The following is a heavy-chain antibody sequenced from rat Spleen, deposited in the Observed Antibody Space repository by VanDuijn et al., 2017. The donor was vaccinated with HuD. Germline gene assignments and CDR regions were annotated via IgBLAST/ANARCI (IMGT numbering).Heavy chain of an antibody. J-gene: IGHJ2*01. Sequence: EVQLQESGPGLVKPSQSLSLTCSVTGYSFTSSYRWNWIRKFPGNKMEWIGHISYSGSTSYNPSLKSRISITRDTSKNQFFLQLNSVTTEDTATYYCATFMYTTDYYYDDYWGQGVMVTVSS. CDR1: GYSFTSSY. V-gene: IGHV3-1*01. D-gene: IGHD1-6*01. CDR3: ATFMYTTDYYYDDY. CDR2: ISYSGST.